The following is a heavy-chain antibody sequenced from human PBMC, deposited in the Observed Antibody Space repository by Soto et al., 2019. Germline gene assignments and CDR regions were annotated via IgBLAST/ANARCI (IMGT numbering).Heavy chain of an antibody. CDR3: AREENCSDGICYSEYFQR. CDR1: GYIFTAYS. V-gene: IGHV1-46*01. D-gene: IGHD2-15*01. CDR2: VNPSGGST. J-gene: IGHJ1*01. Sequence: VASVNVSCKSSGYIFTAYSMHWVRQAPGQGLEWMGFVNPSGGSTNYAQKFQGRITMTRDTSTSTVYMDLSSLTSEDTAVYYCAREENCSDGICYSEYFQRWGQGTLVTVS.